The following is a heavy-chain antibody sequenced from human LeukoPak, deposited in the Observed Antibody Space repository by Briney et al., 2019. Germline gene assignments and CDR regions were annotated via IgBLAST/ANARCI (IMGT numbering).Heavy chain of an antibody. V-gene: IGHV3-74*01. CDR3: AKERESSTKTVPFFDS. D-gene: IGHD4-17*01. CDR2: INTDGTIT. J-gene: IGHJ4*02. Sequence: QPGGSLRLSCAASGFTFSSSWMHWVRQAPGKGLVWVSRINTDGTITTYADSVKGRFTISRDNPKNTFYLQMNSLRAEDTAIYYCAKERESSTKTVPFFDSWGQGTLVTVSS. CDR1: GFTFSSSW.